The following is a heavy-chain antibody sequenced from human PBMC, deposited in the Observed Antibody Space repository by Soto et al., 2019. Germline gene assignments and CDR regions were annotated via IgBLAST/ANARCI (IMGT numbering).Heavy chain of an antibody. D-gene: IGHD3-3*01. J-gene: IGHJ6*02. CDR1: GGSFSGYY. Sequence: SETLSLTCAVYGGSFSGYYWSWIRQPPGKGLEWIGEINHSGSTNYNPSLKSRVTISVDTSKNQFSLKLSSVTAADTAVYYCARSGDFWSGFRKSHYYYGMDVWGQGTKVTVSS. V-gene: IGHV4-34*01. CDR2: INHSGST. CDR3: ARSGDFWSGFRKSHYYYGMDV.